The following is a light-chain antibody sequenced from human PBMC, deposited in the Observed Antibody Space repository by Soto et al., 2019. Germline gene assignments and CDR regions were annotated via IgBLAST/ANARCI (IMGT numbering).Light chain of an antibody. CDR3: AAWDDSLNGAV. J-gene: IGLJ7*01. CDR2: SNN. V-gene: IGLV1-44*01. Sequence: QSVLTQPPSASGTPGLRVIISCSGSSSNIGSNTVNWFQQLPGTAPKLLIYSNNQRTSGVPDRFSGSKSGTSASLAISGLQSDDEAEYYCAAWDDSLNGAVFGGGTQLTVL. CDR1: SSNIGSNT.